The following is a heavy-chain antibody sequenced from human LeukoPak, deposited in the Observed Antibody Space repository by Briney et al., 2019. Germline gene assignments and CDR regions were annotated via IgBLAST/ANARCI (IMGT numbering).Heavy chain of an antibody. D-gene: IGHD3-10*01. Sequence: SETLSLACTVSGASITNSNTYWTWIRQFPGKGLEWIGYVSYSGSTLYNPSLRSRVIISSDTSKNQFFLKLDSVTAADRALYFCARDPALVRANWYFDPWGRGILVTVSS. J-gene: IGHJ2*01. CDR2: VSYSGST. CDR3: ARDPALVRANWYFDP. V-gene: IGHV4-31*03. CDR1: GASITNSNTY.